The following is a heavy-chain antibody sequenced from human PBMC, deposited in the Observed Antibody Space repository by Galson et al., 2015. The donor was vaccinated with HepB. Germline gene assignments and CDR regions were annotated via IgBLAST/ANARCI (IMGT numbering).Heavy chain of an antibody. V-gene: IGHV1-2*02. Sequence: SVKVSCKASGYTFTSYYIHWVRQAPGKGLEWMAWINPVSGAKNFAHIFQGRVTMTRNTSITTVFMELSRMGADDTAIYYCARSIVGTTFFYYGVDLWGQGTTVTVSS. CDR3: ARSIVGTTFFYYGVDL. D-gene: IGHD1-26*01. J-gene: IGHJ6*02. CDR2: INPVSGAK. CDR1: GYTFTSYY.